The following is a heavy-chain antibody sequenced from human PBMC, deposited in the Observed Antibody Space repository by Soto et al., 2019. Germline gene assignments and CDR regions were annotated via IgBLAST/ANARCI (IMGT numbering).Heavy chain of an antibody. J-gene: IGHJ6*02. CDR2: ISAYNGNT. CDR3: ARRLGYDYVWGSFSYGMDV. Sequence: GASVKVSCKASGYTFTSYGISWVRQAPGQGLEWMGWISAYNGNTNYAQKLQGRVTMTTDTSTSTAYMELRSLRSDDTAVYYCARRLGYDYVWGSFSYGMDVWGQGTTVAVSS. D-gene: IGHD3-16*01. V-gene: IGHV1-18*04. CDR1: GYTFTSYG.